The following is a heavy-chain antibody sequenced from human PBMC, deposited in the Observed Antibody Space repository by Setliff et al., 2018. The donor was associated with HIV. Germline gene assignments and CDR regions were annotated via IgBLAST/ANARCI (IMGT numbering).Heavy chain of an antibody. V-gene: IGHV1-3*01. D-gene: IGHD5-18*01. J-gene: IGHJ4*02. CDR2: INVGNGNT. CDR1: GYTVNTYA. CDR3: ARDSYGLDY. Sequence: ASVKVSCKASGYTVNTYALHWVRQAPGQGLEWMGWINVGNGNTKYSQKFQGRVTITRDTSASTAYMELSSLRFEDTAVYDCARDSYGLDYWGQGTLVTVSS.